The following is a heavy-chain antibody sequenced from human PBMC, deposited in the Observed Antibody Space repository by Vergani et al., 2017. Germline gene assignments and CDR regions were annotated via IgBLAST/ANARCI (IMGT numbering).Heavy chain of an antibody. V-gene: IGHV3-23*01. Sequence: EVQLLESGGGLVQPGGSLRLSCAASGFTFSSYAMSWVRQAPGKGLEWVSGISGSGGGTYYADSVKGRFTISRDNSKNTLYLQMNSLRAEDTAVYYCAKDRISLSSPYYFDYWGQGTLVTVSS. D-gene: IGHD2-15*01. CDR3: AKDRISLSSPYYFDY. J-gene: IGHJ4*02. CDR1: GFTFSSYA. CDR2: ISGSGGGT.